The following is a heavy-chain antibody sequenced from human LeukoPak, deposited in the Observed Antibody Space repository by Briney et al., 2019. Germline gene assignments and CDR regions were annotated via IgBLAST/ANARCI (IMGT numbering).Heavy chain of an antibody. V-gene: IGHV3-23*01. CDR1: GFTFSSYG. Sequence: GGSLRLSCVASGFTFSSYGMSWVRQAPGKGLEWVSGFGGGGGPTYYADSVKGRFTISRDNSLYLQMNSLRADDTAVYYRAKDRRQLANFDYWGQGTLVTVSS. J-gene: IGHJ4*02. CDR3: AKDRRQLANFDY. D-gene: IGHD6-13*01. CDR2: FGGGGGPT.